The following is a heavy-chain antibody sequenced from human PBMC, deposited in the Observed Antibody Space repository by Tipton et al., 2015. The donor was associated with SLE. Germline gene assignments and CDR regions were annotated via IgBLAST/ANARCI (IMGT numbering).Heavy chain of an antibody. CDR3: AKEDCSGGTCYLFDY. D-gene: IGHD2-15*01. V-gene: IGHV3-23*01. J-gene: IGHJ4*02. Sequence: SLRLSCAASGFTFSNAWMSWVRQAPGKGLEWVSAISGSGGSTYYADSVKGRFTISRDNSKNTLYLQMNSLRAEDTAIYYCAKEDCSGGTCYLFDYWGQGTLVTVSS. CDR1: GFTFSNAW. CDR2: ISGSGGST.